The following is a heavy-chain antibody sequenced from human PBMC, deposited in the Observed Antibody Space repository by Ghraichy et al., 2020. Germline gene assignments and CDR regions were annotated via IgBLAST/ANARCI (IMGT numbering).Heavy chain of an antibody. CDR3: AKDSGSSWYS. J-gene: IGHJ4*02. V-gene: IGHV3-30*02. D-gene: IGHD6-13*01. Sequence: GESLNISCAASGFTFSSYGMHWVRQAPGKGLEWVAFIRYDGSNKYYADSVKGRFTISRDNSKNTLYLQMNSLRAEDTAVYYCAKDSGSSWYSWGQGTLVTVSS. CDR1: GFTFSSYG. CDR2: IRYDGSNK.